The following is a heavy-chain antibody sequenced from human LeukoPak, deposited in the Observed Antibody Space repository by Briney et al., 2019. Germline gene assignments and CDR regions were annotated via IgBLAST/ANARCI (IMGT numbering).Heavy chain of an antibody. CDR1: GFTFSTYW. V-gene: IGHV3-7*01. J-gene: IGHJ5*02. D-gene: IGHD3-22*01. CDR3: ARYYKFYYDSSGPAPYTWFDP. Sequence: PGGSLRLSCAASGFTFSTYWMSWVRQAPGKGLEWVANIQQDGSEKYYVDSVKGRFTISRDNAKNSLYLQMNSLRAEDTAVYFCARYYKFYYDSSGPAPYTWFDPWGQGTLVTVSS. CDR2: IQQDGSEK.